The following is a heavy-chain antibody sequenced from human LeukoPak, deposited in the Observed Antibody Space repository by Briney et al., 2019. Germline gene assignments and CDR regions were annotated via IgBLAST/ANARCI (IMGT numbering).Heavy chain of an antibody. CDR1: GYTLTELS. CDR3: ATKYYYDSSGQSLDY. Sequence: ASVKVSCKVSGYTLTELSMHWVRQAPGKGLEWMGGFDPEDGETIYAQKFQGRVTMTEDTSTDTAYMELSSLRSEDTAVYYCATKYYYDSSGQSLDYWGQGTLVTVSS. V-gene: IGHV1-24*01. D-gene: IGHD3-22*01. CDR2: FDPEDGET. J-gene: IGHJ4*02.